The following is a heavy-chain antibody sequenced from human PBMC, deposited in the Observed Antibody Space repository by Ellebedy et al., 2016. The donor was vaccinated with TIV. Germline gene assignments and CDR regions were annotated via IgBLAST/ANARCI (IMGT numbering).Heavy chain of an antibody. CDR1: GFSFSDYY. CDR3: AREGDTAMVHGMDV. Sequence: GESLKISCAASGFSFSDYYMNWIRQSPGKGLEWVSYVSSRSSYTYYADSVKGRFTISRDNAKNSLYLQMNSLRAEDTAVYYCAREGDTAMVHGMDVWGQGTTVTVSS. D-gene: IGHD5-18*01. CDR2: VSSRSSYT. J-gene: IGHJ6*02. V-gene: IGHV3-11*05.